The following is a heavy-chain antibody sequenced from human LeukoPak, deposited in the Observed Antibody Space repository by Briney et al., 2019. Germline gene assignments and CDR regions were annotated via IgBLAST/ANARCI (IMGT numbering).Heavy chain of an antibody. CDR1: GFSVSSNY. Sequence: GGSLRLSCAASGFSVSSNYMTWVRQAPGKGLQWVSVIYSVSDTFYADSVKGRFTISRDNSKNTVSLQMNSLRADDTAVYYCARWGYDSSGSYWDNWGQGTLVAVSS. CDR2: IYSVSDT. V-gene: IGHV3-53*01. CDR3: ARWGYDSSGSYWDN. J-gene: IGHJ4*02. D-gene: IGHD3-22*01.